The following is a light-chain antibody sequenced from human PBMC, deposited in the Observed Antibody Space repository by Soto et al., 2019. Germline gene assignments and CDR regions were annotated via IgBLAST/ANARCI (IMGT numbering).Light chain of an antibody. CDR3: HQYGKSPWT. J-gene: IGKJ1*01. CDR1: QSVGSSY. Sequence: EIVLTQSPGTLSLSPGKRATLSCRASQSVGSSYLAWYQQKPGQTPRLLIHGVSSRATGIPDRFSGSGSGTDFTLTISRLEPEDFAVYYCHQYGKSPWTFGQGTKVDIK. CDR2: GVS. V-gene: IGKV3-20*01.